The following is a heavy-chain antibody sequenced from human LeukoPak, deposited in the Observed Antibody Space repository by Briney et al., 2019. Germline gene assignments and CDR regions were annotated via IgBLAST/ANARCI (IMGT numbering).Heavy chain of an antibody. D-gene: IGHD2-2*02. CDR2: IYYSGST. J-gene: IGHJ5*02. V-gene: IGHV4-31*03. CDR3: ARAKSRKNCSSTSCYTNWFDP. Sequence: SETLSLTCTVSGGSISSGGYYWSWIRQHPGKGLEWIGYIYYSGSTYYNPSLKSRVTISVDTSKNQFSLKLSSVTAADTAVYYCARAKSRKNCSSTSCYTNWFDPWGQGTLVTVSS. CDR1: GGSISSGGYY.